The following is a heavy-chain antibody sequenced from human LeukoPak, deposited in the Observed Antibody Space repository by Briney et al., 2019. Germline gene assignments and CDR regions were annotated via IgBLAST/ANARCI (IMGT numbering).Heavy chain of an antibody. CDR3: AREHADYYDSHFDY. V-gene: IGHV1-2*02. CDR2: INPNSGGT. Sequence: ASVKVSCKASGYTFTGYYMHWVRQAPGQGLGWMGWINPNSGGTNYAQKFQGRVTMIRDTSISTAYMELSRLRPDATAVYYCAREHADYYDSHFDYWGQGTLVTVSS. CDR1: GYTFTGYY. D-gene: IGHD3-22*01. J-gene: IGHJ4*02.